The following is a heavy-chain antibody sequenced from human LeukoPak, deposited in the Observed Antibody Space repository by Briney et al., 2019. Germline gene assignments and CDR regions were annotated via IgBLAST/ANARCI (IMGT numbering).Heavy chain of an antibody. D-gene: IGHD2-21*02. J-gene: IGHJ3*02. Sequence: KPGGSLRLSCAASGFTFSDYYMSWIRQPPGKGLEWIGEINHSGSTKYKSSLKRRVTISVDTSKNQFSLKLSSVTAADTAVYYCARTYCAGDCYSDDAFDIWGLGTMVTASS. CDR3: ARTYCAGDCYSDDAFDI. V-gene: IGHV4-34*01. CDR1: GFTFSDYY. CDR2: INHSGST.